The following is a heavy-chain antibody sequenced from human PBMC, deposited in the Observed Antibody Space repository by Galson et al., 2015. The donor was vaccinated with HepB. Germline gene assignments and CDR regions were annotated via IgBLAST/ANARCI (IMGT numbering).Heavy chain of an antibody. D-gene: IGHD3-3*01. V-gene: IGHV4-39*01. J-gene: IGHJ3*02. CDR3: ASSQAYYDFWSGYFAFDI. Sequence: LSLTCTVSGGSISSSSYYWGWLRQPPGKGLEWIGSIYYSGSTYYNSSLKSRVTISVDTSKNQFSLKLSSVTAADTAVHYCASSQAYYDFWSGYFAFDIWGQGTMVTVSS. CDR1: GGSISSSSYY. CDR2: IYYSGST.